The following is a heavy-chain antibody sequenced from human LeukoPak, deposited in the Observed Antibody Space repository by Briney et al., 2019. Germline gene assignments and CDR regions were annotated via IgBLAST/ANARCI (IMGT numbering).Heavy chain of an antibody. CDR1: GGSFSGYY. CDR2: VNHSGST. D-gene: IGHD6-13*01. Sequence: SETLSLTCAVYGGSFSGYYWSWIRQPPGKGLEWIGEVNHSGSTNYNPPLKSRVTISVDTSKNQFSLKLSSVTAADTAVYYCARGKRQPYYYYYGMDVWGQGTTVTVSS. J-gene: IGHJ6*02. CDR3: ARGKRQPYYYYYGMDV. V-gene: IGHV4-34*01.